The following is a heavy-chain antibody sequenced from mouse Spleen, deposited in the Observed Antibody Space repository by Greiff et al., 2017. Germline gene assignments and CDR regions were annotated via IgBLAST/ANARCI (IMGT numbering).Heavy chain of an antibody. CDR3: ARGGPETWFAY. CDR2: INPSNGGT. J-gene: IGHJ3*01. D-gene: IGHD1-1*02. Sequence: QVHVKQPGTELVKPGASVKLSCKASGYTFTSYWMHWVKQRPGQGLEWIGNINPSNGGTNYNEKFKSKATLTVDKSSSTAFMQLSSLTSEDSAVYYCARGGPETWFAYWGQGTLVTVSA. CDR1: GYTFTSYW. V-gene: IGHV1-53*01.